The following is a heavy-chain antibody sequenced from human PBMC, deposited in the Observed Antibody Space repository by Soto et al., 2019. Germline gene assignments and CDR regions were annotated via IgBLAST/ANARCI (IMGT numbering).Heavy chain of an antibody. CDR2: INAGNGNT. J-gene: IGHJ5*02. CDR3: AREGSGFGELLP. Sequence: QVQLVQSVAEVKKPGASVKVSCKASVYTFTSYAMHWVRQAPGQRLEWMGWINAGNGNTKYSQKFQGRVTITRDTSASKAYMELSSLRSEDTAVYYCAREGSGFGELLPWGQGTLVTVSS. V-gene: IGHV1-3*01. CDR1: VYTFTSYA. D-gene: IGHD3-10*01.